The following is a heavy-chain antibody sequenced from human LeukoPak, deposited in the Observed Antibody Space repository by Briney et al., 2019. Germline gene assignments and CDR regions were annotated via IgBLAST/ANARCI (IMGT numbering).Heavy chain of an antibody. V-gene: IGHV3-7*01. Sequence: GGSLRLSCAASGFTFSSYWMSWVRQAPGKGLEWVANIEQDGSEKYYVDSVKGRFTISRDNAKNSLYLQMNSLRAEDTAVYYCATDYSSSWYPGDYWGQGTLVTVSS. D-gene: IGHD6-13*01. CDR1: GFTFSSYW. CDR2: IEQDGSEK. J-gene: IGHJ4*02. CDR3: ATDYSSSWYPGDY.